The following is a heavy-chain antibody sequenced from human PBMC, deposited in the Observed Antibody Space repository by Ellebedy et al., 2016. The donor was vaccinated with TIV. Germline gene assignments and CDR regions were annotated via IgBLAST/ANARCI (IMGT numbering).Heavy chain of an antibody. V-gene: IGHV3-64*01. CDR1: GFTFSSYF. CDR2: ISGKGDIT. Sequence: PGGSLRLSCAASGFTFSSYFMHWVRQAPGMGLAYLASISGKGDITYYANSVKGRFTISRDNSKNTLYLQLGSLRGEDMAVYYCARDKDGGYGCDPWGQGTLVTVSS. CDR3: ARDKDGGYGCDP. D-gene: IGHD5-12*01. J-gene: IGHJ5*02.